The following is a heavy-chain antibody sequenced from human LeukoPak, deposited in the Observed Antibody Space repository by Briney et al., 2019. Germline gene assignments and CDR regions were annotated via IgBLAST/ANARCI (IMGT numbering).Heavy chain of an antibody. CDR1: GFTVSSNY. D-gene: IGHD2-2*02. Sequence: PGGSLRLSCAASGFTVSSNYMSWVRQAPGKGLEWVSVIYSGGSTYYADSVKGRFTISRDNSKNTLYLQMNSLRAEDTAVYYCAKDQVVVVPAAIPNWFDPWGQGTLVTVSS. CDR3: AKDQVVVVPAAIPNWFDP. V-gene: IGHV3-53*01. J-gene: IGHJ5*02. CDR2: IYSGGST.